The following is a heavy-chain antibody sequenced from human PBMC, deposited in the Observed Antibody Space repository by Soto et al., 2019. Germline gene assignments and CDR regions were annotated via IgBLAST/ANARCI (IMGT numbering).Heavy chain of an antibody. CDR3: ARDFGGIFGGPRGYFQH. D-gene: IGHD3-3*01. J-gene: IGHJ1*01. CDR1: GFTVSSNY. V-gene: IGHV3-53*01. Sequence: PGGSLRLSCAASGFTVSSNYMSWVRQAPGKGLEWVSVIYSGGSTYYADSVKGRFTISRDNSKNTLYLQMNSLRAEDTAVYYCARDFGGIFGGPRGYFQHWGQGTLVTVSS. CDR2: IYSGGST.